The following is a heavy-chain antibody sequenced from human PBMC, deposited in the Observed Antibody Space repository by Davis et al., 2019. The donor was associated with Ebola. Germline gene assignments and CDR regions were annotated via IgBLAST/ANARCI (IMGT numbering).Heavy chain of an antibody. J-gene: IGHJ6*02. CDR1: GYSFTSYW. CDR2: IRSYNDNT. CDR3: ARGGIYSSSPVYGLDV. D-gene: IGHD6-6*01. V-gene: IGHV1-18*04. Sequence: ASVKVSCKGSGYSFTSYWITWVRQAPGKGLEWMGWIRSYNDNTKYGQNFQGRVTMTTDTSTSTAYMELRSLRSDDTAVYYCARGGIYSSSPVYGLDVWGQGTTVTVSS.